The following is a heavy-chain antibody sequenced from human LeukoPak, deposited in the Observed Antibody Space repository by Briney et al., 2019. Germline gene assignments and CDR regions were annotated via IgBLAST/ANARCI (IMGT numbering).Heavy chain of an antibody. Sequence: GGSLRLSCAASGFTFSSYSMNWVRQAPGKGLEWVSIISSSGTSIYYADSVKGRLTISRDNAKNSLYLQMNSLRDEDTAVYYCARGRLTCSGGSCYSWYFDLWGRGTLVTVSS. V-gene: IGHV3-48*02. D-gene: IGHD2-15*01. CDR1: GFTFSSYS. CDR3: ARGRLTCSGGSCYSWYFDL. CDR2: ISSSGTSI. J-gene: IGHJ2*01.